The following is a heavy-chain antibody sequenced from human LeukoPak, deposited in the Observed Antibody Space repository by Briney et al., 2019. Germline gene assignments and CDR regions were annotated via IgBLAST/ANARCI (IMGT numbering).Heavy chain of an antibody. V-gene: IGHV1-46*01. Sequence: ASVKVSCKASGYTFTSYAMNWVRQAPGQGLEWMGIINPSGGSTSYAQKFQGRVTMTRDTSTSTVYMELSSLRSEDTAVYYCARAHWDSSGSNWFDPWGQGTLVTVSS. D-gene: IGHD6-19*01. CDR1: GYTFTSYA. J-gene: IGHJ5*02. CDR3: ARAHWDSSGSNWFDP. CDR2: INPSGGST.